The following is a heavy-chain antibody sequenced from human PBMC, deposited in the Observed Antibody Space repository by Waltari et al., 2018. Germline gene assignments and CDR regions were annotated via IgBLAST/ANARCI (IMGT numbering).Heavy chain of an antibody. D-gene: IGHD3-10*01. J-gene: IGHJ3*02. CDR2: MNPNSGNT. CDR3: ARENYYGSGSKTAAFDI. CDR1: GYTFTSYD. V-gene: IGHV1-8*01. Sequence: QVQLVQSGAEVKKPGASVKVSCKASGYTFTSYDINWVRQATGQGLEWMGWMNPNSGNTGYAQKFQGRVTMTRNTSISTAYMELSSLRSEDTAVYYCARENYYGSGSKTAAFDIWGQGTMVTVSS.